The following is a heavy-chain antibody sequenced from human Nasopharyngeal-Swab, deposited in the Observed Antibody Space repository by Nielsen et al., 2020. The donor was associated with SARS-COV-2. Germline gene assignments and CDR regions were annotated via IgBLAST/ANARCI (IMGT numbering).Heavy chain of an antibody. CDR2: IHVGGSI. V-gene: IGHV3-53*01. J-gene: IGHJ6*02. CDR3: AKVPGHKYYYYGMDV. Sequence: GGSLRLSCAASGFTVSSNYMSWVRQAPGKGLEWVSVIHVGGSISYADSVKGRFTISRDNSKNTLYLQMNSLRAEDTAVYYCAKVPGHKYYYYGMDVWGQGTTVTVSS. CDR1: GFTVSSNY.